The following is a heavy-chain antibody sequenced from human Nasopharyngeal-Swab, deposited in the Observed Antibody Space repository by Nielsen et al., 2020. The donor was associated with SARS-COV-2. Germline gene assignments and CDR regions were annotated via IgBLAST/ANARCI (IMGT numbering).Heavy chain of an antibody. CDR1: GGSVSSNDW. CDR2: VSHSGSI. Sequence: GSLGLSCAVSGGSVSSNDWWTWVRQSPGKGLGWIGEVSHSGSINYNPSLKSRVTLSMDKSKRQFSLRLTSVSAADTTVYFCARGDLVVVPSPILGLGPFFYYFYLDVWGKGTTVTVSS. V-gene: IGHV4-4*01. CDR3: ARGDLVVVPSPILGLGPFFYYFYLDV. D-gene: IGHD2-2*01. J-gene: IGHJ6*03.